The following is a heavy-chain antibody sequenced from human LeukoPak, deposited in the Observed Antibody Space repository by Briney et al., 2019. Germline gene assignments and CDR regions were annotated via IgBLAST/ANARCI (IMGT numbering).Heavy chain of an antibody. J-gene: IGHJ4*02. CDR2: ISSSSSYI. Sequence: PGGSLRLSCAASGFTFSSYSRNWVRQAPGKGLEWVSYISSSSSYIYYPDSVKGRFTISRDNAKHSLYLQMNSLRAEDTAVYYCARDGTLYCSNGVCPDYWGQGTLVTVSS. CDR3: ARDGTLYCSNGVCPDY. D-gene: IGHD2-8*01. CDR1: GFTFSSYS. V-gene: IGHV3-21*01.